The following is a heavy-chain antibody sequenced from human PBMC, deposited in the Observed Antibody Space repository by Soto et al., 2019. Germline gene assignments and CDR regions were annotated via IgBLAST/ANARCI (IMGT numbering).Heavy chain of an antibody. CDR1: GGTFSSYA. CDR3: ARDTCSGGSCYHAFDI. J-gene: IGHJ3*02. CDR2: ITPIFGTA. Sequence: EASVKVSCKASGGTFSSYAISWVRQAPGQGLEWMGGITPIFGTANYAQKFQGRVTITADESTSTAYMELSSLRSEDTAVYYCARDTCSGGSCYHAFDIWGQGTMVTVSS. D-gene: IGHD2-15*01. V-gene: IGHV1-69*13.